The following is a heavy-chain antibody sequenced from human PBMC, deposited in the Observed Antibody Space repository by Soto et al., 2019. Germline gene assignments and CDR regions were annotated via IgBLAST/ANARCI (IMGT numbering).Heavy chain of an antibody. D-gene: IGHD3-22*01. J-gene: IGHJ5*02. CDR2: MDPNSGNT. Sequence: VASVKVSCKASGYTFTSYDINWVRQAPGQGLEWMGWMDPNSGNTGYAQKFQGRVTMTRNTSISTAYMELSSLRSEDTAVYYCARGHLSLYYYDSSGFDPWGQGTQVTVSS. CDR3: ARGHLSLYYYDSSGFDP. V-gene: IGHV1-8*01. CDR1: GYTFTSYD.